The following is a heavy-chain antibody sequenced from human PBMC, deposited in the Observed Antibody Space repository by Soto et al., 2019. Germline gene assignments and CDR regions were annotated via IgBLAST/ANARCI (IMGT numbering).Heavy chain of an antibody. CDR3: AKDRLPTSGQRFYFDS. CDR1: GFTFSTYA. J-gene: IGHJ4*02. D-gene: IGHD2-15*01. V-gene: IGHV3-23*04. CDR2: ILPDETG. Sequence: DVNLVQSGGGSAQPGGSLRLSCATSGFTFSTYAMTWVRQVPGRGLQWVSTILPDETGFYTVSVKGRFTISRDNYRGIVYLQMNDLWVEDAAIYYCAKDRLPTSGQRFYFDSWGQGSLVTVSS.